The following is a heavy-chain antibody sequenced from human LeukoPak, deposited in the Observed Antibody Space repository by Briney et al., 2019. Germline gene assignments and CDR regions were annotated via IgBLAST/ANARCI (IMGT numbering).Heavy chain of an antibody. J-gene: IGHJ4*02. CDR1: GGSISSSSYY. Sequence: SETLSLTCTVSGGSISSSSYYWGWIRQPPGKGLEWIGSIYYSGSTYYNPSLKSRVTISVDTSKNQFSLKLSSVTAEDTAVYYCAKDRYYGSGSTSDYWGQGTLVTVSS. CDR2: IYYSGST. V-gene: IGHV4-39*07. CDR3: AKDRYYGSGSTSDY. D-gene: IGHD3-10*01.